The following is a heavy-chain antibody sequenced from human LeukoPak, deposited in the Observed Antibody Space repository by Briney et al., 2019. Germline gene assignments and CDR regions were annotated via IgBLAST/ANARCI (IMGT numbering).Heavy chain of an antibody. V-gene: IGHV3-23*01. J-gene: IGHJ4*02. Sequence: GGSLRLSCAASGFTFSNYAMSWVRRAPGKGLLWVSTVSDSGAGTYYADSVKGRFTISRDNFKNTLYLQMNNLRAEDTAVYYCAKSDGSGSYDDDWGQGTLVTVSS. CDR2: VSDSGAGT. CDR3: AKSDGSGSYDDD. CDR1: GFTFSNYA. D-gene: IGHD3-10*01.